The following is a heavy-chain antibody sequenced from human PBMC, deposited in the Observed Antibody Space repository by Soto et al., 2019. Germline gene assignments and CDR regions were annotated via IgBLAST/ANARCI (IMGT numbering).Heavy chain of an antibody. CDR3: AKGILSATIGPYAMDV. CDR2: ISYDGNYI. J-gene: IGHJ6*02. V-gene: IGHV3-30*18. CDR1: GFAFSSYA. D-gene: IGHD3-16*01. Sequence: QVQLVESGGGVVQPGASLRLSCEASGFAFSSYAMHWVRQAPGKGLEWVGVISYDGNYIYYADSVKGRFTISRDKSKITLYVQVNSLRPEDTAVYYCAKGILSATIGPYAMDVWGQGTTVTVSS.